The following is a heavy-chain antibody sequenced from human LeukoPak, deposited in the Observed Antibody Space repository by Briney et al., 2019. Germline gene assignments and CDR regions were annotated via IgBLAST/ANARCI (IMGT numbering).Heavy chain of an antibody. CDR1: GFTFSSYA. CDR2: ISYDGSNK. Sequence: GGSLRLSCAASGFTFSSYAMHWVRQAPGKGLEWVAVISYDGSNKYYADSVKGRFTISRDNSKNTLYLQMNSLRAEDTAVYYCAREPKDSSGYYWGQGTLVTVSS. D-gene: IGHD3-22*01. V-gene: IGHV3-30-3*01. J-gene: IGHJ4*02. CDR3: AREPKDSSGYY.